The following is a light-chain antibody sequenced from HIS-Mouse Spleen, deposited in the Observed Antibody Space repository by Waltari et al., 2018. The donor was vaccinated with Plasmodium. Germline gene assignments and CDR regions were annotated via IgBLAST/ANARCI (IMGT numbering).Light chain of an antibody. CDR3: QQYNNWPAWT. J-gene: IGKJ1*01. CDR2: GAS. V-gene: IGKV3-15*01. CDR1: QSVSSN. Sequence: EIVMTQSPATLSVSPGYSATLSCRASQSVSSNFAWSQQKPGQAPRPLIFGASTRAPGIPARSSGSGSGTEVTLTISSRQSEDFAVYYCQQYNNWPAWTFGQGTKVEIK.